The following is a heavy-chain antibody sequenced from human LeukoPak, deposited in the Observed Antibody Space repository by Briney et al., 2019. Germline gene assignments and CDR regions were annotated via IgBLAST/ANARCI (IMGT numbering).Heavy chain of an antibody. Sequence: GGSLRLSCAASGFTFSSYGMHWVRQAPGKGLEWVAVISYDGSNKYYADSVKGRFTISRDNSKNTLYLQMNSLRAEDTAVYYCAKDPGYCSGGSCESSPDDYWGQGTLVTVSS. J-gene: IGHJ4*02. D-gene: IGHD2-15*01. CDR2: ISYDGSNK. CDR3: AKDPGYCSGGSCESSPDDY. V-gene: IGHV3-30*18. CDR1: GFTFSSYG.